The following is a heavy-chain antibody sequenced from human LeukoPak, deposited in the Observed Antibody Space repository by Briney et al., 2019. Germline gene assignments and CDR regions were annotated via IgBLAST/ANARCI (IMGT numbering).Heavy chain of an antibody. CDR2: IRYDGSNK. D-gene: IGHD3-22*01. CDR1: GFTFSSYG. CDR3: AKDRGERRHYFDSSSYSLDY. V-gene: IGHV3-30*02. Sequence: GGSLRLSCAASGFTFSSYGMHWVRQAPGKGLEWVAFIRYDGSNKYYADSVKGRFTISRDNSKNTLYLQMNSLRAEDTAVYYCAKDRGERRHYFDSSSYSLDYWGQGTLVTVSS. J-gene: IGHJ4*02.